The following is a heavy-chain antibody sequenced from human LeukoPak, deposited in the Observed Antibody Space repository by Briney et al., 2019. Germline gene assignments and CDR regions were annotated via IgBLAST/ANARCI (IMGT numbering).Heavy chain of an antibody. J-gene: IGHJ4*02. V-gene: IGHV3-48*04. Sequence: GGSLRLSCAASGFTFSSYSMNWVRQAPGKGLEWVSYISSSSSTIYYADSVKGRFTISRDNAKNSLYLQMNSLRAEDTAVYYCAKTSQPYCGGDCSHFDHWGQGTLVTVSS. CDR3: AKTSQPYCGGDCSHFDH. CDR1: GFTFSSYS. CDR2: ISSSSSTI. D-gene: IGHD2-21*02.